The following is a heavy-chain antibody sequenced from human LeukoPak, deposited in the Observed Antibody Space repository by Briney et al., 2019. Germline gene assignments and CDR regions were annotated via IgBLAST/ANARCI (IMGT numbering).Heavy chain of an antibody. J-gene: IGHJ4*02. Sequence: GGSLRLSCAASGFTFSTYAMTWVRQAPGKGLEWVSTARGSGTDTYYADSVKGRFTISRDNSKNTLYLQMNSLRAEDTAIYYCAKTSRANSGYDSPFHYWGQGTLVTVSS. V-gene: IGHV3-23*01. CDR2: ARGSGTDT. D-gene: IGHD5-12*01. CDR3: AKTSRANSGYDSPFHY. CDR1: GFTFSTYA.